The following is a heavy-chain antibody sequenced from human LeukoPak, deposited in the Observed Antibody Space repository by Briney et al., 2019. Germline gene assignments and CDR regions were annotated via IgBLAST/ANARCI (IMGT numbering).Heavy chain of an antibody. CDR3: ARVGCSGGSCYSNWFDP. CDR1: GGTFSSYA. D-gene: IGHD2-15*01. Sequence: SVKVSCKASGGTFSSYAISWVRQAPGQGLEWMGGIIPIFGTANYAQKFQGRVTITADESTSRAYMELSSLRSEDTAVYYCARVGCSGGSCYSNWFDPWGQGTLVTVSS. CDR2: IIPIFGTA. J-gene: IGHJ5*02. V-gene: IGHV1-69*13.